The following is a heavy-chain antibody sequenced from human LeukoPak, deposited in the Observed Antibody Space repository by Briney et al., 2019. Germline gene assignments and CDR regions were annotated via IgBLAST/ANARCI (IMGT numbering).Heavy chain of an antibody. J-gene: IGHJ5*02. CDR2: IIPIFGTA. Sequence: ASVKVSCKASGGTFSSYAISWVRQAPGQGLEWMGGIIPIFGTANYAQKFQGRVTITTDESTSTAYMELSSLRSEDTAVYYCASMFDSSGWYFGESRWLDPWGQGTLVTVSS. CDR1: GGTFSSYA. V-gene: IGHV1-69*05. D-gene: IGHD6-19*01. CDR3: ASMFDSSGWYFGESRWLDP.